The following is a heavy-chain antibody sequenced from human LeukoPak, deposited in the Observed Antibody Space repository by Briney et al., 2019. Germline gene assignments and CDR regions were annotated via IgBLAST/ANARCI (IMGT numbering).Heavy chain of an antibody. CDR2: ISYDGSNK. Sequence: PGGSLRLSCAASGFTFSSYAMHWVRQAPGKGLEWGAVISYDGSNKYYADSVKGRFTISRDNSKNTLYLQMNSLRAEDTAVYYCAREAAASHAFDIWGQGTMVTVSS. CDR3: AREAAASHAFDI. D-gene: IGHD6-13*01. J-gene: IGHJ3*02. CDR1: GFTFSSYA. V-gene: IGHV3-30-3*01.